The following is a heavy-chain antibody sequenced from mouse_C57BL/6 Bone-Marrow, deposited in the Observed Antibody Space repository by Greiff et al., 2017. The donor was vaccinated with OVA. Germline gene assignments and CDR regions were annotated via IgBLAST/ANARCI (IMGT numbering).Heavy chain of an antibody. J-gene: IGHJ1*03. CDR1: GYSFTGYY. CDR3: ARWGNHWYFED. Sequence: VQLQQSGPELVKPGASVKISCKASGYSFTGYYMNWVKQSPEKSLEWIGEINPSTGGTTYNQKFKAKATLTVDKSSSTAYMQLKSLTSEDSAVYYGARWGNHWYFEDWGTGTTVTVSS. V-gene: IGHV1-42*01. CDR2: INPSTGGT. D-gene: IGHD2-1*01.